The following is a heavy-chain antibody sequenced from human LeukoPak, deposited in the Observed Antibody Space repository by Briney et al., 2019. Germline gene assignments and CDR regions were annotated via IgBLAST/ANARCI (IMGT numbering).Heavy chain of an antibody. CDR2: MNPNSGNT. CDR3: ARGLEMEQYQLPHGAGYYYYMDV. J-gene: IGHJ6*03. CDR1: GYTFTSYD. D-gene: IGHD2-2*01. Sequence: WASVKVSCKASGYTFTSYDINWVRQATGQGLEWMGWMNPNSGNTGYAQKFQGRVTITRNNSISTAYMELSSLRSEDTAVYYCARGLEMEQYQLPHGAGYYYYMDVWGKGTTVTVSS. V-gene: IGHV1-8*03.